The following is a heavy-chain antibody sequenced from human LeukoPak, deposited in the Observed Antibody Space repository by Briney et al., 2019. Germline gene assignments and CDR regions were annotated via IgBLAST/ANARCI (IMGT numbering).Heavy chain of an antibody. Sequence: ASVKVYCKASGYTFTSYDINWVRQATGQGLEWMGWMNPNSGNTGYAQKFQGRVTMTRNTSISTAYMELSSLRSEDTAVYYCARTSYSGYVSYYYYMDVWGKGTTVTVSS. J-gene: IGHJ6*03. V-gene: IGHV1-8*01. D-gene: IGHD5-12*01. CDR1: GYTFTSYD. CDR2: MNPNSGNT. CDR3: ARTSYSGYVSYYYYMDV.